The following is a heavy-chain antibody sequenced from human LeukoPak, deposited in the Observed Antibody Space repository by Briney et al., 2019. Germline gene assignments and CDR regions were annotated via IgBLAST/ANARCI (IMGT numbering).Heavy chain of an antibody. Sequence: GGSLRLSCAASGFTFSSYGMHWVRQAPGKGLEWVAVISYDGSNKYYADSVKGRFTISRDNSKNTLYLQMSSLRAEDTAAYYCAKDKNWATEMYYFDYWGQGTLVTVSS. J-gene: IGHJ4*02. CDR1: GFTFSSYG. CDR3: AKDKNWATEMYYFDY. CDR2: ISYDGSNK. D-gene: IGHD5-24*01. V-gene: IGHV3-30*18.